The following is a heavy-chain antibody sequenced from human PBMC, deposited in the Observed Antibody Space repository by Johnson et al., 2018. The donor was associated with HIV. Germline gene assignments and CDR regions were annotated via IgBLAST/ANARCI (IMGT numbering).Heavy chain of an antibody. CDR1: GFTFDDYG. CDR2: IYSGGST. CDR3: ARDGSGNAFDI. Sequence: MLLVESGGGVVRPGGSLRLSCAASGFTFDDYGMSWVRQAPGKGLEWVSVIYSGGSTYYADSVKGRFTISRDNSKNTLYLQMNSLRAEDTAVYYCARDGSGNAFDIWGQGTMVTVSS. V-gene: IGHV3-66*01. J-gene: IGHJ3*02. D-gene: IGHD2-15*01.